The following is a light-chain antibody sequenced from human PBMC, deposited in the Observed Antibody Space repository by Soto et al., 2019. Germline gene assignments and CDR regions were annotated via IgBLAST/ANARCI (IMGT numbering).Light chain of an antibody. J-gene: IGKJ5*01. V-gene: IGKV3-20*01. CDR1: QSVSNNY. CDR2: GAS. CDR3: QQYGSSPIT. Sequence: EIVLTQSPGTLSLSPVERATLSGMASQSVSNNYLAWYQQKPGQAPRLLIYGASSRATGIPDRFSGSGSGTDFTLTISRLEPEDFAVYYCQQYGSSPITFGQGTRLEIK.